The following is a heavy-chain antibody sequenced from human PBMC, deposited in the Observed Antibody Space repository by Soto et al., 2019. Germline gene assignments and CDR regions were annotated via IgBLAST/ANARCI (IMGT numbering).Heavy chain of an antibody. D-gene: IGHD3-22*01. CDR2: IYYSGST. CDR3: ARDRGYYDSSGYVDY. CDR1: GGSISSYY. V-gene: IGHV4-59*01. J-gene: IGHJ4*02. Sequence: SETLSLTCTVSGGSISSYYWSWIRQPPGKGLEWIGYIYYSGSTNYNPSLKSRVTISVDTSKNQFSLKLSSVTAADTAVYYCARDRGYYDSSGYVDYWGQGTLVTVSS.